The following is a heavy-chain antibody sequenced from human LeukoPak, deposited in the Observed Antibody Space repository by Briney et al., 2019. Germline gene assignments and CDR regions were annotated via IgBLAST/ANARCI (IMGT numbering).Heavy chain of an antibody. J-gene: IGHJ6*02. CDR3: ARSVAGASRDHSRHYYGMDV. CDR1: GGSFSGYY. V-gene: IGHV4-34*01. D-gene: IGHD6-19*01. Sequence: PSQTLSLTCAVYGGSFSGYYWSWVRQPPGKGLEWIGEINHSGSTNYNPSLKSRVTISVDTSKNQFSLKLSSVTAADTAVYYCARSVAGASRDHSRHYYGMDVWGQGTTVTVSS. CDR2: INHSGST.